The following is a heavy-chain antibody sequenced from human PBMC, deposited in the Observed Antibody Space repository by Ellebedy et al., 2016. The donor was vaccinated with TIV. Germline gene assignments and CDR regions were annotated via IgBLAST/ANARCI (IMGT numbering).Heavy chain of an antibody. D-gene: IGHD3-22*01. CDR1: GYTLTELS. CDR2: FDPEDGET. J-gene: IGHJ3*02. V-gene: IGHV1-24*01. CDR3: ATSFLPDDSDDAFDI. Sequence: ASLKVSCXVSGYTLTELSMHWVRQAPGTGLEWMGGFDPEDGETIYAQKFQGRVTMTEDTSTDTAYMELSSLRSEDTAVYYCATSFLPDDSDDAFDIWGQGTMVTVSS.